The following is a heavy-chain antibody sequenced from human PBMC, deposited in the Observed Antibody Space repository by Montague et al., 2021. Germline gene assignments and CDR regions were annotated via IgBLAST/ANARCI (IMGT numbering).Heavy chain of an antibody. CDR3: ATGGTTSMTPSSA. D-gene: IGHD4-17*01. Sequence: SLRLSCAASGFVFSSYWMTWVRRAPGKGLEWVANIKQDGFEKYYVESVRGRFTISRDNDKDSLYLQMNSLGVEDTAMYYCATGGTTSMTPSSACGHGTLVTVSS. V-gene: IGHV3-7*01. CDR1: GFVFSSYW. CDR2: IKQDGFEK. J-gene: IGHJ5*01.